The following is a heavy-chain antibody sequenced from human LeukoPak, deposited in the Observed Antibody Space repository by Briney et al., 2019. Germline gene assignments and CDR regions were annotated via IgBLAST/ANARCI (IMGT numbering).Heavy chain of an antibody. Sequence: PGGSLRLSCAASGFTFSSYAMSWVRQAPGKGLEWVSAISGSGGSTYYAGSVKGRFTISRDNSKNTLYLQMNSLRAEDTAVYYWAKGSIAVAGGYLEYGAQEPLVTVS. D-gene: IGHD6-19*01. V-gene: IGHV3-23*01. J-gene: IGHJ4*02. CDR1: GFTFSSYA. CDR3: AKGSIAVAGGYLEY. CDR2: ISGSGGST.